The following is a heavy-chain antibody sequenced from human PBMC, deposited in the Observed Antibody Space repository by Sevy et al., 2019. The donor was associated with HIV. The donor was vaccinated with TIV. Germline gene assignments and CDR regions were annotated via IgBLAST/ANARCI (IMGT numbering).Heavy chain of an antibody. D-gene: IGHD3-22*01. CDR1: AFTFSSYA. Sequence: GGSLRLSCTASAFTFSSYAMIWVRQAPGKGLEWVSTIFRSGDVTYYADSVKGRFTISRDNSRNTLYLQMNSLRAEDTAVYYCAGARYDSSGSFDAFDIWGQGTMVTVSS. V-gene: IGHV3-23*01. CDR2: IFRSGDVT. CDR3: AGARYDSSGSFDAFDI. J-gene: IGHJ3*02.